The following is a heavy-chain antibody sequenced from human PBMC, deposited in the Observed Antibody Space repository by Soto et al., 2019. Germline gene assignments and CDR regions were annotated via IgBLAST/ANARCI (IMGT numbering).Heavy chain of an antibody. J-gene: IGHJ4*02. Sequence: EESGGGVVQPGKSLRLSCTASGFTFTKFAMHWVRRAPGKGLEWVALISYDGSEKYYADSVKGRFSISRDNSRNTLYLQMNSLRGEDTAVYYCARDRDEILTGYHDYWGQGTEVTVST. V-gene: IGHV3-30-3*01. CDR3: ARDRDEILTGYHDY. CDR1: GFTFTKFA. CDR2: ISYDGSEK. D-gene: IGHD3-9*01.